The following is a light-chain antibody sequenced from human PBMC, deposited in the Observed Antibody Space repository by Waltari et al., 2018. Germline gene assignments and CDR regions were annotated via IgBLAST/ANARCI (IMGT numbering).Light chain of an antibody. CDR3: QHYGYSLWT. J-gene: IGKJ1*01. CDR2: AAS. V-gene: IGKV3-20*01. CDR1: QSVSSSY. Sequence: EIVLTQSPGTLSLSPGEGATLSCRASQSVSSSYLAWYQQKPGQAPRLLIYAASSRATGIPDIFSGSGSGTDFTLTISRLEPEDFAVYYRQHYGYSLWTFGQGTKVEIK.